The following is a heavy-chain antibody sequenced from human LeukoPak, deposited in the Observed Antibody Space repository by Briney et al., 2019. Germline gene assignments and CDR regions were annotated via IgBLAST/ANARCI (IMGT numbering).Heavy chain of an antibody. CDR1: GFTFSSYW. CDR3: ARDYHYYDSSGYYPHPYFDY. V-gene: IGHV3-11*04. D-gene: IGHD3-22*01. Sequence: GGSLRLSCAASGFTFSSYWMSWIRQAPGKGLEWVSYISSSGSTIYYADSVKGRFTISRDNAKNSLYLQMNSLRAEDTAVYYCARDYHYYDSSGYYPHPYFDYWGQGTLVTVSS. J-gene: IGHJ4*02. CDR2: ISSSGSTI.